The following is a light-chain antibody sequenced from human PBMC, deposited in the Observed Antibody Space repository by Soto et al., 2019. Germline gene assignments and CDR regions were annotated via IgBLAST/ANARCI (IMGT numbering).Light chain of an antibody. V-gene: IGKV3-15*01. Sequence: DIVMTQSPATLSVSPGERATLSCRASQSVNSNLAWYQQKPGQAPRLLIFGAYTRATGIPARFSGSGSGTGFTLTITGLQSEDFAVYYCQQYNNWPPTFGQGTKVEIK. CDR1: QSVNSN. CDR3: QQYNNWPPT. CDR2: GAY. J-gene: IGKJ1*01.